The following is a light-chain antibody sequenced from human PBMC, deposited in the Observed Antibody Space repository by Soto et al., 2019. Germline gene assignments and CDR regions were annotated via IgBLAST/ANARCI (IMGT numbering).Light chain of an antibody. CDR1: SSEFGTYSV. Sequence: QSALTQSASVSGSPGQTITISCTGTSSEFGTYSVVSWYQQHPGKAPKLLIYEGTKRPSGVSNRFSASESGNTASLTISGLQAEDEAVYYCHSYARSTLVFGGGTQLTVL. V-gene: IGLV2-23*01. J-gene: IGLJ3*02. CDR3: HSYARSTLV. CDR2: EGT.